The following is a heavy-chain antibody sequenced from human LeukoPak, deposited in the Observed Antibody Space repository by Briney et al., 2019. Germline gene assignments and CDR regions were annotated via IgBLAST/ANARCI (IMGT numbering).Heavy chain of an antibody. D-gene: IGHD6-13*01. CDR3: AKLFFSASWYPSSFDL. V-gene: IGHV3-9*01. CDR2: ITWNSGTI. Sequence: PGRSLRLSCAASGFTFDDYAMHWVRQPPGKGLEWVSSITWNSGTITYADSVKGRFTISRDNAKNSLYLQMNSLRIEDTALYYCAKLFFSASWYPSSFDLWGRGTLVTVSS. CDR1: GFTFDDYA. J-gene: IGHJ2*01.